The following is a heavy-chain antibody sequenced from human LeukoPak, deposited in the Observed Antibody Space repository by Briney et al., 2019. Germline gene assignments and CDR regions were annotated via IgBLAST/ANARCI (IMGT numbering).Heavy chain of an antibody. CDR3: SRGLHDYGDSNYYFDQ. CDR1: GFSFGDDA. J-gene: IGHJ4*02. V-gene: IGHV3-49*03. CDR2: IRKKGYGETT. Sequence: GGSLRLSCTASGFSFGDDAWSWFRQAPGRGLEFVSFIRKKGYGETTDYAASVRGRFTIPRDDAKSTAYLQMNSLEIEDTALYYCSRGLHDYGDSNYYFDQWGRGTQVTVSS. D-gene: IGHD4-17*01.